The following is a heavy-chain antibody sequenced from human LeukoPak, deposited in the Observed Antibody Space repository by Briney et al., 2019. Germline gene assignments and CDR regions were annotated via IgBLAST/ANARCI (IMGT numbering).Heavy chain of an antibody. CDR3: ARDARYDYYYYYGMDV. J-gene: IGHJ6*02. V-gene: IGHV3-21*01. CDR2: ISSSSSYI. CDR1: GFTLSSYS. Sequence: GGSLRLSCAASGFTLSSYSMNWVRQAPGKGLEWVSSISSSSSYIYYADSVKGRFTIFRDNAKNSLYLQMNSLRAEDTAVYYCARDARYDYYYYYGMDVWGQGTTVTVSS. D-gene: IGHD1-14*01.